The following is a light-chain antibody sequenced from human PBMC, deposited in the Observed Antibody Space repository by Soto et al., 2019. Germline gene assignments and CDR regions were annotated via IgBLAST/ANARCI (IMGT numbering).Light chain of an antibody. CDR3: QQYNPSSRT. CDR1: QSISTW. CDR2: KAS. J-gene: IGKJ1*01. Sequence: DIQMTQPPSTLSAFVGDRVTITCRASQSISTWLAWYQQKPGKVPKLLIFKASSLQSGVPSRFSGSGSGTDFTLTISSLQPDDFATYYCQQYNPSSRTFGQGTKVEIK. V-gene: IGKV1-5*03.